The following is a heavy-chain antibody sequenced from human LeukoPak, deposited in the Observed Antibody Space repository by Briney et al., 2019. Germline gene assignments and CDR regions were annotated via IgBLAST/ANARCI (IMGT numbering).Heavy chain of an antibody. CDR2: ISAGNGNT. V-gene: IGHV1-3*01. CDR3: ARDSGSGNNDY. CDR1: GYTFTSYA. J-gene: IGHJ4*02. Sequence: GASVRVSCEASGYTFTSYAIHWVRQAPGQRLEWMGWISAGNGNTKYSQNLQGRVTFISNTSATTAFVGLSSLRSEDAAVYYCARDSGSGNNDYWGQGTLVTVSS. D-gene: IGHD1-26*01.